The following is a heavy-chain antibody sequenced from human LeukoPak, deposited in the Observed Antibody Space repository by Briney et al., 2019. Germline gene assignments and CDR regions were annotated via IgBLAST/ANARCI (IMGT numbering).Heavy chain of an antibody. CDR3: AKGYYDSSGFDY. J-gene: IGHJ4*02. D-gene: IGHD3-22*01. CDR2: ISYDGSNK. Sequence: GGSLRLSCAASGLTFSNYWMQWVRQAPGKGLEWVAVISYDGSNKYYADSVKGRFTISRDNSKNTLYLQMNSLRAEDTAVYYCAKGYYDSSGFDYWGQGTLVTVSS. V-gene: IGHV3-30*18. CDR1: GLTFSNYW.